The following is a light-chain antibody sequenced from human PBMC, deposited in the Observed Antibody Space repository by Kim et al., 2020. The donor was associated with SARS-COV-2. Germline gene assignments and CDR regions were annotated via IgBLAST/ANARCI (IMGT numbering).Light chain of an antibody. V-gene: IGLV1-40*01. CDR2: GNS. CDR3: QSYDSSLSGSGV. J-gene: IGLJ2*01. CDR1: SSNIGAGYD. Sequence: QSVLTQPPSVSGAPGQRVTISCTGSSSNIGAGYDVHWYQQLPGTAPKLLIYGNSNRPSGVPDRFSGSKSGTSASLAITGLQAEDEAVYYCQSYDSSLSGSGVFGGGTQLTVL.